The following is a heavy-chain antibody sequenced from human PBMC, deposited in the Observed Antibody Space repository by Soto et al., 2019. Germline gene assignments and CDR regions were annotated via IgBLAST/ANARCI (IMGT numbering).Heavy chain of an antibody. CDR1: GASISGFY. CDR2: IYATGTT. D-gene: IGHD1-1*01. Sequence: SETLSLTCTVSGASISGFYWSWIRKSAGKGLEWIGRIYATGTTDYNPSLKSRVMMSVDASKKQFSLKLRSVTAADTAVCYCVRDGTKTLRDWFDPWGQGISVTVSS. V-gene: IGHV4-4*07. CDR3: VRDGTKTLRDWFDP. J-gene: IGHJ5*02.